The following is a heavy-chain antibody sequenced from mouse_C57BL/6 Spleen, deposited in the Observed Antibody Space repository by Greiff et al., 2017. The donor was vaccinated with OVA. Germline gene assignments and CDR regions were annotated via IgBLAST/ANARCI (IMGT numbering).Heavy chain of an antibody. CDR3: ARAGMDSSGYVGFAY. CDR1: GYTFTSYW. V-gene: IGHV1-53*01. D-gene: IGHD3-2*02. CDR2: INPSNGGT. Sequence: QVQLQQPGTELVKPGASVKLSCKASGYTFTSYWMHWVKQRPGQGLEWIGNINPSNGGTNYNEKFKSKATLTVDKSSSTAYMQLSSLTSEDSAVYYCARAGMDSSGYVGFAYWGQGTLVTVSA. J-gene: IGHJ3*01.